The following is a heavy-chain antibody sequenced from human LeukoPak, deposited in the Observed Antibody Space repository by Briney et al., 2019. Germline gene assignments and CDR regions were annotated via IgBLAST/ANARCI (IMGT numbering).Heavy chain of an antibody. Sequence: PGGSLRLSCAASGFTFSSYSMNWVRQAPGKGLEWVSSISSSSSYIYYADSVKGRFTISRDNAKNSLYLQMNSLRADDTAVYYCGVTTWGRTPQGAFDIWGQGTMVTVSS. D-gene: IGHD1-14*01. J-gene: IGHJ3*02. CDR2: ISSSSSYI. CDR3: GVTTWGRTPQGAFDI. CDR1: GFTFSSYS. V-gene: IGHV3-21*01.